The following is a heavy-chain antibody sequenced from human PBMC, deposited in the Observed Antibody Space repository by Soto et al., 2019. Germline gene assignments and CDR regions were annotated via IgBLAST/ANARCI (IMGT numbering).Heavy chain of an antibody. CDR3: ARLGSSSPYYYYYMDV. CDR2: IYPGDSDT. CDR1: GYSFTSYW. J-gene: IGHJ6*03. V-gene: IGHV5-51*01. Sequence: GESLKISCKGSGYSFTSYWIGWVRQMPGKGLEWMGIIYPGDSDTRYSPSFQGQVTISADKSISTAYLQWSSLKASDTAMYYCARLGSSSPYYYYYMDVWGKGTTVTVSS. D-gene: IGHD6-13*01.